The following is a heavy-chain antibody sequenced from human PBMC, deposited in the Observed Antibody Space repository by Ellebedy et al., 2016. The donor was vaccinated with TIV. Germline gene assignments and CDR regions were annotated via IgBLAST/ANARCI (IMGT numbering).Heavy chain of an antibody. J-gene: IGHJ4*02. V-gene: IGHV3-30*02. Sequence: GESLKISCVASGFSFSNYGMHWVRQAPGKGLEWVAFKRFDGRNEYNGDSVKGRFFISRDVSKNTLFLQMNRLRAEDTAIYYCTRETNPSPGAVAGTGFDCWGQGTLVTVSS. CDR2: KRFDGRNE. CDR1: GFSFSNYG. D-gene: IGHD6-19*01. CDR3: TRETNPSPGAVAGTGFDC.